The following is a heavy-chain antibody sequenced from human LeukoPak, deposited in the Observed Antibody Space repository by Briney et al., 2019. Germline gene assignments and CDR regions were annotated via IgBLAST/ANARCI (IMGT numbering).Heavy chain of an antibody. CDR1: GYTFTGYY. D-gene: IGHD3-22*01. Sequence: ASVTVSCMASGYTFTGYYMHWVRQAPGQGVEGMGWINPNSGATNYAQKFQGRVTMTRDTTISTAYMELSRLRSDDTAIYYCARGAHYHDSSEGYDYWGQGTLVTVSS. CDR3: ARGAHYHDSSEGYDY. CDR2: INPNSGAT. V-gene: IGHV1-2*02. J-gene: IGHJ4*02.